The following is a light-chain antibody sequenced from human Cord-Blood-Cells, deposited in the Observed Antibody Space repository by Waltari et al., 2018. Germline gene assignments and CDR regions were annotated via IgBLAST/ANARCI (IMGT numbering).Light chain of an antibody. CDR1: QSVSSN. Sequence: EIVMTQSPATLSVSPGERATLSCRASQSVSSNLAWYQQKPGQAPRLLICGASTRATGIPARCSGSGSGTEFTLTISILQSEDFAVYYCQQYNNWPPFTFGPGTTVDIK. CDR2: GAS. J-gene: IGKJ3*01. CDR3: QQYNNWPPFT. V-gene: IGKV3-15*01.